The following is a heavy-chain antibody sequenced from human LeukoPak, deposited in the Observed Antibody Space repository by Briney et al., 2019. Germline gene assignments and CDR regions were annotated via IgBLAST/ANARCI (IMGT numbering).Heavy chain of an antibody. J-gene: IGHJ6*02. CDR3: AKDPSGDSFGSYGMDV. V-gene: IGHV3-30*18. D-gene: IGHD5-18*01. Sequence: GGSLRLSCAASGFTSSSYDMHWVRQALGKGLEWVAVISYDGSNKYYAASVKGRFTISRDNSKNTLYLQMNSRRPEDTAVYYGAKDPSGDSFGSYGMDVWGQGTTVTVSS. CDR2: ISYDGSNK. CDR1: GFTSSSYD.